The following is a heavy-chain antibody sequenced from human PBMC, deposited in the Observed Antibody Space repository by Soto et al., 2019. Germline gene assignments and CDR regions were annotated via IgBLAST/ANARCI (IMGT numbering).Heavy chain of an antibody. CDR1: GFTVSSNY. D-gene: IGHD3-10*01. CDR3: ARDTYYYGLWVN. V-gene: IGHV3-66*01. J-gene: IGHJ4*02. CDR2: IYSGGST. Sequence: EVQLVESGGGLVQPGGSLRLSCAASGFTVSSNYMSWVRQAPGKGLEWVSVIYSGGSTYYADSVKGRFTISRDNSKNTLYHQMNSLRAEDTAVDYCARDTYYYGLWVNWGQGTLVTVSS.